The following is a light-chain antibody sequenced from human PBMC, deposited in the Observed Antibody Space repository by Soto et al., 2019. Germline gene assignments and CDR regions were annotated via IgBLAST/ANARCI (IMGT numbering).Light chain of an antibody. Sequence: PATLSVSPGERATLSCRASQSVSSNLAWYQQKPGQAPRLLIYGASSRATGIPDRFSGSGSGTDFTLTISRLEPEDFAVYYCQQYGSSRWTFGQGTKVDIK. V-gene: IGKV3-20*01. CDR3: QQYGSSRWT. CDR2: GAS. J-gene: IGKJ1*01. CDR1: QSVSSN.